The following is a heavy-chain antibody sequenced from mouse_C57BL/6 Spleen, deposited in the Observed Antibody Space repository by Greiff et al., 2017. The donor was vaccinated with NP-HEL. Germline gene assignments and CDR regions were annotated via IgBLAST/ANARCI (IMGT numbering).Heavy chain of an antibody. Sequence: VQLQQSGTELVKSGASVKLSCKASGYTFTSYWMHWVKQRPGQGLEWIGNINPSNGGTNYNEKFKSKATLTVDKYSSTAYMQLSSLTSEDSAVYYCARDLYYGSSYYAVDNWGQGSSVTDSS. D-gene: IGHD1-1*01. V-gene: IGHV1-53*01. CDR2: INPSNGGT. CDR1: GYTFTSYW. J-gene: IGHJ4*01. CDR3: ARDLYYGSSYYAVDN.